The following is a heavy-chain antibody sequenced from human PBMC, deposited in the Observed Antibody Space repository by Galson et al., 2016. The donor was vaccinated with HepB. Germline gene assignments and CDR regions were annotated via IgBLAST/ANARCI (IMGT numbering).Heavy chain of an antibody. J-gene: IGHJ4*02. V-gene: IGHV4-4*08. Sequence: SETLSLTCSVSGYSIVNYYWSWIRQPPGRGPEWIGYVFSRGTTRYNPSLKSRVTISLDASRSQFSLHLTSLTAADTAVYYCAKNGDLFDSWGQGIPVVVSS. CDR2: VFSRGTT. CDR3: AKNGDLFDS. D-gene: IGHD2-8*01. CDR1: GYSIVNYY.